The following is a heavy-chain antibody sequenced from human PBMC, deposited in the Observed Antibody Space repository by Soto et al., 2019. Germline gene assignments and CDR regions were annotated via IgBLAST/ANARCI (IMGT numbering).Heavy chain of an antibody. V-gene: IGHV1-18*01. CDR1: GYTFTSYG. CDR3: ARSAPPLLWFGDPFDS. D-gene: IGHD3-10*01. CDR2: ISAYNVNT. Sequence: ASVKVSCKASGYTFTSYGISWVRQAPGQGLEWMGWISAYNVNTKYAQKLQGRVTMTTDTSTSTAYMELRSLRSDDTAVDYCARSAPPLLWFGDPFDSWGQGTLAAVSS. J-gene: IGHJ4*02.